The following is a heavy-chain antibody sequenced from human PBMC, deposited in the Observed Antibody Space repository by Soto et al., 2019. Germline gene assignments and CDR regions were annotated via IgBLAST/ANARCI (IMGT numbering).Heavy chain of an antibody. CDR1: GFTFSNYA. Sequence: EVQLLESGGGLVQPGGSLRLSCVPSGFTFSNYAMSWVRQAPGKGLEWVSAISATGHNTYYADSVRGRFTISRDNPKDTQDLQLNSLRADDTAIYYCATDIKGDHDFFAFDVWGRGTMVTVSS. CDR3: ATDIKGDHDFFAFDV. CDR2: ISATGHNT. J-gene: IGHJ3*01. D-gene: IGHD1-1*01. V-gene: IGHV3-23*01.